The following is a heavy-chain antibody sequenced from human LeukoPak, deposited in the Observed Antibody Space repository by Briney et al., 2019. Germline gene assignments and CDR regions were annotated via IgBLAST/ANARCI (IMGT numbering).Heavy chain of an antibody. CDR3: LVTTRSRGFDY. D-gene: IGHD1/OR15-1a*01. Sequence: PGGSLRLSCAASGFTFSSYAMSWVRQAPGKGLEWVSAISGNGGSTYYADSVKGRFTSSRDNSKNTLYLQMSSLRAEDTAVYYCLVTTRSRGFDYWGQGTLVTVSS. V-gene: IGHV3-23*01. CDR1: GFTFSSYA. J-gene: IGHJ4*02. CDR2: ISGNGGST.